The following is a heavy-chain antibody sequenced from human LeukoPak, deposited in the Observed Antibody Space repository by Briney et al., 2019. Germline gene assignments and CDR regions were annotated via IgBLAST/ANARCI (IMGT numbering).Heavy chain of an antibody. CDR1: GGSTSSYY. Sequence: PSETLSLTCTVSGGSTSSYYWSWIRQPAGKGLEWIGEIYHSGSTNYNPSLKSRVTISVDRSKNQFSLKLSSVTAADAAVYYCARGYSSSRNWFDPWGQGTLVTVSA. D-gene: IGHD6-13*01. V-gene: IGHV4-59*12. CDR2: IYHSGST. J-gene: IGHJ5*02. CDR3: ARGYSSSRNWFDP.